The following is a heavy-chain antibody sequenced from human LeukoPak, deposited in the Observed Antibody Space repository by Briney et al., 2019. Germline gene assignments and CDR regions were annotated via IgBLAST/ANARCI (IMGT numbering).Heavy chain of an antibody. J-gene: IGHJ6*02. CDR2: INHSGST. CDR1: GGSFSGYY. V-gene: IGHV4-34*01. Sequence: PSETLSLTCAVYGGSFSGYYWSWIREPPGKGLEWIGEINHSGSTNYNPSLKSRVAISVDTSKSQFSLKLSSVTAADPAVYYCARVPLYCSSTSCYITGRYYYYYGMDVWGRGTTVTVSS. CDR3: ARVPLYCSSTSCYITGRYYYYYGMDV. D-gene: IGHD2-2*02.